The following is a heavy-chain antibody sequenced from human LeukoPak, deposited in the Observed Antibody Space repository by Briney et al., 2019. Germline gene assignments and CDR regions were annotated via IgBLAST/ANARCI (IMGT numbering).Heavy chain of an antibody. D-gene: IGHD2-2*01. CDR2: INEDGSTK. Sequence: GGSLRLSCAASGFTFSNYWMSWVRQAPRKGLEWVAIINEDGSTKYYVDSLKGRFVISRDNAKNSLYLQMSGLRADDTAVYFCARDYWRSIEYWGQGALVTVSS. J-gene: IGHJ4*02. CDR1: GFTFSNYW. V-gene: IGHV3-7*03. CDR3: ARDYWRSIEY.